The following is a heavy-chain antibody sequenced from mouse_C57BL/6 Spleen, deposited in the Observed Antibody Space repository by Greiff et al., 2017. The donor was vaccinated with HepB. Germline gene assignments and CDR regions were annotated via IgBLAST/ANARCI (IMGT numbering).Heavy chain of an antibody. J-gene: IGHJ2*01. V-gene: IGHV14-2*01. CDR1: GFNIKDDY. CDR2: IDPEDGET. CDR3: ARTHYYGSSFDY. Sequence: VQLQQSGAELVKPGASVKLSCTATGFNIKDDYMHWVKQRSEQGLEWIGRIDPEDGETKYAPKFQGKATITADTSSNTAYLQLSRLTSEDAAVYYGARTHYYGSSFDYWGQGTTLTVSS. D-gene: IGHD1-1*01.